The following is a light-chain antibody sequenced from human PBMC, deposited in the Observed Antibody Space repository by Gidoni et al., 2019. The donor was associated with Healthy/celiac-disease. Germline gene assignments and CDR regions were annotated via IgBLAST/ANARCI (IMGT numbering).Light chain of an antibody. J-gene: IGKJ2*01. CDR1: QDIRNY. CDR2: DAS. CDR3: QQYDNLPYT. V-gene: IGKV1-33*01. Sequence: IQMTQSPSSLSASVGDRVTITCQASQDIRNYLNWYKQKPGKAPKLLIYDASNLETGVPSRFSGSGSGTDFNFTISSMQPEDIATYYCQQYDNLPYTFGQGTKLEIK.